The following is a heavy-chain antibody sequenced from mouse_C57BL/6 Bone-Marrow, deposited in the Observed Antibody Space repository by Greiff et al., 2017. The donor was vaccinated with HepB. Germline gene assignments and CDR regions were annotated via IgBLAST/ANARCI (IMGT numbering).Heavy chain of an antibody. Sequence: VHVKQSGAELVRPGASVKLSCTASGFNIKDDYMHWVKQRPEQGLEWIGWIDPENGDTEYASKFQGKATITADTSSNTAYLQLSSLTSEDTAVYYCTTPGGYAMDYWGQGTSVTVSS. CDR1: GFNIKDDY. J-gene: IGHJ4*01. D-gene: IGHD1-1*02. CDR3: TTPGGYAMDY. V-gene: IGHV14-4*01. CDR2: IDPENGDT.